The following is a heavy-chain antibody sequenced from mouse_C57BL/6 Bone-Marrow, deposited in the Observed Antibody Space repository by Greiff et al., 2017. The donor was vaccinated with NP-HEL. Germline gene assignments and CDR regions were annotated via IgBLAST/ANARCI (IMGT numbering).Heavy chain of an antibody. CDR3: AREPYLITFYAMDY. V-gene: IGHV1-76*01. Sequence: VQVVESGAELVRPGASVKLSCKASGYTFTDYYINWVKQRPGQGLEWIARIYPGSGNTYYNEKFKGKATLTAEKSSSTAYMQLSSLTSEDSAVYFCAREPYLITFYAMDYWGQGTSVTVSS. CDR1: GYTFTDYY. D-gene: IGHD1-1*01. CDR2: IYPGSGNT. J-gene: IGHJ4*01.